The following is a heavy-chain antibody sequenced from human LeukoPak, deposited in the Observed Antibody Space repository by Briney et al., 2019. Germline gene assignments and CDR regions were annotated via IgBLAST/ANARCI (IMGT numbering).Heavy chain of an antibody. CDR1: GYTFTCYY. CDR2: INPNSGGT. V-gene: IGHV1-2*06. J-gene: IGHJ5*02. CDR3: AREFDP. Sequence: ASVKVSCKASGYTFTCYYLHWLRQAPGQGLEWMGRINPNSGGTNYAQKFQGRVTMTRDTSISTAYMELTKLTSDDTAVYYCAREFDPWGQGTLVTVSS.